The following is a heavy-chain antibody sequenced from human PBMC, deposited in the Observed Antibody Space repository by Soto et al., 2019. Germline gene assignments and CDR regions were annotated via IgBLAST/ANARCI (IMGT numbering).Heavy chain of an antibody. J-gene: IGHJ4*02. CDR3: ARDYDFWSGSLGMPTRY. D-gene: IGHD3-3*01. V-gene: IGHV1-3*01. CDR2: INAGNGNT. CDR1: GYTFTSYA. Sequence: ASVKVSCKASGYTFTSYAMHWVRQAPGQRLEWMGWINAGNGNTKYSQKFQGRVTITRDTSASTAYMELSSLRSEDTAVYYCARDYDFWSGSLGMPTRYWGQGTLVTVSS.